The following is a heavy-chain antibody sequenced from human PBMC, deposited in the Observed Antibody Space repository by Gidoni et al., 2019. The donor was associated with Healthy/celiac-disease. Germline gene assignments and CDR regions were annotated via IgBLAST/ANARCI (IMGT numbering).Heavy chain of an antibody. Sequence: EVQLVESGGGLVKPGGSLRLSCAASGFTFSSYSMNWVRQAPGKGREWVSYISSSSSYIYYADSVKGRFTISRDNAKNSLYLQMNSLRAEDTAVYYCARVDNWNYGYWGQGTLVTVSS. V-gene: IGHV3-21*01. CDR2: ISSSSSYI. CDR3: ARVDNWNYGY. CDR1: GFTFSSYS. J-gene: IGHJ4*02. D-gene: IGHD1-7*01.